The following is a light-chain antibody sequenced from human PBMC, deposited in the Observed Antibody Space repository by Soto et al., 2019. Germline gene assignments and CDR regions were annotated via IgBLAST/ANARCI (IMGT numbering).Light chain of an antibody. CDR3: QQYDNLSGT. CDR1: QSVSSSY. V-gene: IGKV3-20*01. Sequence: EIVLTQSPGTLSLSPGERATLSCRASQSVSSSYLAWYQQKPGQPPRLLIYGASSRATGIPDRFSGSGSGTDFTLTISRLEAEDFAVYYCQQYDNLSGTFGQGIKVEIK. CDR2: GAS. J-gene: IGKJ1*01.